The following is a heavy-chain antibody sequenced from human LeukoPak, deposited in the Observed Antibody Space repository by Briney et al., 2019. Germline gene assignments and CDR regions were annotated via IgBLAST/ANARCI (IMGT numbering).Heavy chain of an antibody. J-gene: IGHJ4*02. CDR1: GFTLSSHW. V-gene: IGHV3-74*01. Sequence: GGSLRLSCAASGFTLSSHWMHWVRQVPGKGLVSVSRIESDGRTDYADSVKGRFIISRDNAKNTLYLQMNSLRVEDTAVYYCARDGRGPDYWGQGTLVTVSS. CDR2: IESDGRT. D-gene: IGHD3/OR15-3a*01. CDR3: ARDGRGPDY.